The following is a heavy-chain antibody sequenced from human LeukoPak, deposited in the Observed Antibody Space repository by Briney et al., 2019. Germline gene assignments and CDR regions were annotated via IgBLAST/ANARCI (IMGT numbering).Heavy chain of an antibody. V-gene: IGHV4-39*01. J-gene: IGHJ4*02. CDR1: GGSISSSSYY. CDR2: IYYSGST. CDR3: ARHPPYYFDY. Sequence: PSETLSLTCTVSGGSISSSSYYWGWIRQPPGKGLEWIGSIYYSGSTYYNPSLKSRVTISVDTSKNQFSLKLSSVTAAHTAVYYCARHPPYYFDYWGQGTLVTVSS.